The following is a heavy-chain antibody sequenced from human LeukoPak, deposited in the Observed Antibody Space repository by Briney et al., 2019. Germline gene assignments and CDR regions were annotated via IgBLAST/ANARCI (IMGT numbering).Heavy chain of an antibody. CDR3: ARDRLIFGVVDASDI. Sequence: SETLSLTCTVSGGSVSSGSYYWSWIRQPPGKGLEWIGYIYYSGSTNYNPSLKSRVTISVDTSKNQFSLKLSSVTAADTAVYYCARDRLIFGVVDASDIWGQGTMVTVSS. J-gene: IGHJ3*02. CDR1: GGSVSSGSYY. CDR2: IYYSGST. V-gene: IGHV4-61*01. D-gene: IGHD3-3*01.